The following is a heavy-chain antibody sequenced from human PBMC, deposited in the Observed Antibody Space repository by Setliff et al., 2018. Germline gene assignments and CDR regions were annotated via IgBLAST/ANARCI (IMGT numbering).Heavy chain of an antibody. CDR1: GNSFSSFS. CDR3: ARRPIALAGYRKGAFDI. Sequence: ASVKVSCKASGNSFSSFSITWVRQAPGQGLEWMGWVSTYNGDTKYAQNFRGRVTMTTDMSTSTVYMELRTLRSDDTAVYSCARRPIALAGYRKGAFDIWGQGAMVTVSS. D-gene: IGHD6-19*01. V-gene: IGHV1-18*01. J-gene: IGHJ3*02. CDR2: VSTYNGDT.